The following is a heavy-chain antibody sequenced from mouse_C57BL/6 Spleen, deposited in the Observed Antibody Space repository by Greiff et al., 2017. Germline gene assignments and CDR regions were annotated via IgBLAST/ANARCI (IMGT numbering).Heavy chain of an antibody. Sequence: EVKLQESGPGLVKPSQSLSLTCSVTGYSITSGYYWNWIRQFPGNKLEWMGYISYDGSNNYNPSLKNRISITLDTSKNQFFLKLNSVTTEDTATYYCARNYYGSSSFAYWGQGTLVTVSA. CDR3: ARNYYGSSSFAY. J-gene: IGHJ3*01. V-gene: IGHV3-6*01. CDR1: GYSITSGYY. CDR2: ISYDGSN. D-gene: IGHD1-1*01.